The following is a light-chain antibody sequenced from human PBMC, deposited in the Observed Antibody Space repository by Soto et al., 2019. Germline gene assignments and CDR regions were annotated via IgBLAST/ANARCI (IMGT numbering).Light chain of an antibody. CDR1: QSVLYSSNNKNY. Sequence: DIVMTQSPDSLAVSLGERATINCKSSQSVLYSSNNKNYLAWYQQKPGQPPKLLIYWASTRESGVPDRFSGSGSGTDFPLTISSLQAEDVAVYYCQKYYSTPPVTFGPGTKVDIK. CDR2: WAS. J-gene: IGKJ3*01. CDR3: QKYYSTPPVT. V-gene: IGKV4-1*01.